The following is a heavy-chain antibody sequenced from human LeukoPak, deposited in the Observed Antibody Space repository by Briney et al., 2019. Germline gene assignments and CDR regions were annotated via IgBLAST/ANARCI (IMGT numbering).Heavy chain of an antibody. CDR1: GFTFNDYA. Sequence: PGGSLRLSCAAAGFTFNDYAIHWVRQAPGKGLEWVALISYDGSDKYYADSVKGRFTISRDNAKNSLYLQMNSLRAEDTAVYYCARDLITGTTPYYFDYWGQGTLVTVSS. CDR2: ISYDGSDK. J-gene: IGHJ4*02. CDR3: ARDLITGTTPYYFDY. D-gene: IGHD1-20*01. V-gene: IGHV3-30-3*01.